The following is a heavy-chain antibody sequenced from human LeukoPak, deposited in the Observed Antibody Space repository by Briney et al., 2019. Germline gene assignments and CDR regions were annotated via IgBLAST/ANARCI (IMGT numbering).Heavy chain of an antibody. CDR2: IYYSGST. Sequence: SETLSLTCTVSGGSFSSSDYYWGWIRRPPGKGLEWIGSIYYSGSTYYNPSLKSRVTISVDTSKNQFSLKLSSVTAADTAVYYCARALDGDFDYWGQGTLVTVSS. CDR3: ARALDGDFDY. D-gene: IGHD3/OR15-3a*01. J-gene: IGHJ4*02. V-gene: IGHV4-39*07. CDR1: GGSFSSSDYY.